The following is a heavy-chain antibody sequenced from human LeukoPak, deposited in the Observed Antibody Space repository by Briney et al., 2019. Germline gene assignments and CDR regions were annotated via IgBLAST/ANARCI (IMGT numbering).Heavy chain of an antibody. V-gene: IGHV1-69*04. CDR1: GGTFSSYA. CDR3: ARGVVVAANALDY. J-gene: IGHJ4*02. D-gene: IGHD2-15*01. CDR2: IIPILGIA. Sequence: GASVRVSCKASGGTFSSYAISWVRQAPGQGLEWMGRIIPILGIANYAQKFQGRVTITADKSTSTAYMELRSLRSDDTAVYYCARGVVVAANALDYWGQGTLVTVSS.